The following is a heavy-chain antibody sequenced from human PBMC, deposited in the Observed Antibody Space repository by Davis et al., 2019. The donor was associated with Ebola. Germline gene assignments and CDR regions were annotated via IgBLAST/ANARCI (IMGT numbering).Heavy chain of an antibody. CDR3: ARDKPYYGMDV. CDR1: GGSISRDSYY. Sequence: SETLSLTCTVSGGSISRDSYYWSWIRQPPGKGLEWIGYIYYSGSSNYNPSLKSRVTISVDTSKNQFSLKLSSVSAADTAVYFCARDKPYYGMDVWGQGTTVTVSS. J-gene: IGHJ6*02. V-gene: IGHV4-61*01. CDR2: IYYSGSS.